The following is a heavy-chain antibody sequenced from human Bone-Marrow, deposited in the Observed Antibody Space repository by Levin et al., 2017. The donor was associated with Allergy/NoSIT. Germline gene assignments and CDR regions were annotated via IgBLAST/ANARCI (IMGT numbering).Heavy chain of an antibody. V-gene: IGHV1-18*01. J-gene: IGHJ5*02. CDR1: GYTFTSYG. D-gene: IGHD2-2*01. CDR2: ISAYNGNT. CDR3: ARDRRYCSSTSCQEGEGWFDP. Sequence: ASVKVSCKASGYTFTSYGISWVRQAPGQGLEWMGWISAYNGNTNYAQKLQGRVTMTTDTSTSTAYMELRSLRSDDTAVYYCARDRRYCSSTSCQEGEGWFDPWGQGTLVTVSS.